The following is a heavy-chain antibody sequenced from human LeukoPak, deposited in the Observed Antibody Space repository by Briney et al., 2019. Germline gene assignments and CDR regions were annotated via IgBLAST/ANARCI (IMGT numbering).Heavy chain of an antibody. Sequence: GASVKVSCKASGYTFTGFYIHWLRQAPGQGLEWMGWINPNNGGISYAQNFQGRVTVTRDTPINTAYMELSRLRSDDTAVYYCARDLLNRIAPYYYMDVWGKGITVTVSS. V-gene: IGHV1-2*02. D-gene: IGHD6-13*01. CDR1: GYTFTGFY. CDR3: ARDLLNRIAPYYYMDV. J-gene: IGHJ6*03. CDR2: INPNNGGI.